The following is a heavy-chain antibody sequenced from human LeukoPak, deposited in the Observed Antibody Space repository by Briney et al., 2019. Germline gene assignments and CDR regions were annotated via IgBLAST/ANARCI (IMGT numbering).Heavy chain of an antibody. CDR2: ISSSSSYI. CDR1: GFTFSSYS. CDR3: ATDLGCPAVANDY. V-gene: IGHV3-21*01. Sequence: GGSLRLSCTASGFTFSSYSMNWVRQAPGKGLEWVSSISSSSSYIYYADSVKGRFTISRDNAKNSLYLQMNSLRAEDTAVYYCATDLGCPAVANDYWGQGTLVTVSS. J-gene: IGHJ4*02. D-gene: IGHD6-19*01.